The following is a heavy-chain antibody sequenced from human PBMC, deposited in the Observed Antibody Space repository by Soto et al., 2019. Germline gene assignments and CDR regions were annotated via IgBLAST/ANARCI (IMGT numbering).Heavy chain of an antibody. CDR2: ISAYNGNA. CDR3: ARDQIRDIVVVPTTILDAFDI. J-gene: IGHJ3*02. CDR1: GYTFTNYG. V-gene: IGHV1-18*01. Sequence: ASVKVSCKASGYTFTNYGVSWVRQAPGQGLEWMGWISAYNGNANYAQKVRGRVTMTRDASTNTAYMEVKSLISDDTAVYYCARDQIRDIVVVPTTILDAFDIWGQGTTVTVSS. D-gene: IGHD2-2*01.